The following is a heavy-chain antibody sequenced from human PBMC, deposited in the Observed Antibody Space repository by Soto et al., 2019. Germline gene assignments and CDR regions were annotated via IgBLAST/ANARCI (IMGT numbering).Heavy chain of an antibody. Sequence: AGGSLRLSCAASGFTFHNYAMSWVRQAPGKGLEWVSSINGPGDDTYYADSVKGRFTISRDNSKNTLYLQMNSPRADDTAVYYCAIARVADSSLDHWGQGTLVTVSS. J-gene: IGHJ4*02. D-gene: IGHD3-3*01. CDR2: INGPGDDT. CDR1: GFTFHNYA. CDR3: AIARVADSSLDH. V-gene: IGHV3-23*01.